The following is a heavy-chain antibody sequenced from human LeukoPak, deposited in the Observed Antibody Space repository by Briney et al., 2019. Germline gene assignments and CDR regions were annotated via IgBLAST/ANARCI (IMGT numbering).Heavy chain of an antibody. CDR1: GFTFSSYS. CDR2: ISSSSSYI. CDR3: ARLGSGWSRVINWFDP. V-gene: IGHV3-21*01. J-gene: IGHJ5*02. Sequence: GGSLRLSCAASGFTFSSYSMNWVRQAPGKGLEWVSSISSSSSYIYYADSVKGRFTISRDNAKNSPYLQMNSLRAEDTAVYYCARLGSGWSRVINWFDPWGQGTLVTVSS. D-gene: IGHD6-19*01.